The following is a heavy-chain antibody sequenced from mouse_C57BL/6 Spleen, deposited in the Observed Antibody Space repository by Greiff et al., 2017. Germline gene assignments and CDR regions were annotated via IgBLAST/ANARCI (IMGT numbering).Heavy chain of an antibody. Sequence: QVQLKQSGPGLVAPSQSLSITCTVSGFSLTSYAISWVRQPPGKGLEWLGVIWTGGGTNYNSALKSRLSISKDNSKSQVFLKMNSLQTDDTAMYYCASLYYYGSSPYYFDYWGQGTTLTVSS. CDR1: GFSLTSYA. V-gene: IGHV2-9-1*01. D-gene: IGHD1-1*01. CDR3: ASLYYYGSSPYYFDY. CDR2: IWTGGGT. J-gene: IGHJ2*01.